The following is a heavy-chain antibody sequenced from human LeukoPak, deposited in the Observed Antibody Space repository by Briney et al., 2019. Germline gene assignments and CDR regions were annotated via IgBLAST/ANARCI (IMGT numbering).Heavy chain of an antibody. Sequence: SETLSLTCTVSGGSISSYFWSWIRQPPGKGLEWIGYIYYTGSTNYNPSLKSRVTISVDTSKNQFSLKLSSVTAADTAVYYCASVYYYDSSGYYYVLDYFDYWGQGTLVTVSS. J-gene: IGHJ4*02. D-gene: IGHD3-22*01. CDR1: GGSISSYF. CDR2: IYYTGST. V-gene: IGHV4-59*12. CDR3: ASVYYYDSSGYYYVLDYFDY.